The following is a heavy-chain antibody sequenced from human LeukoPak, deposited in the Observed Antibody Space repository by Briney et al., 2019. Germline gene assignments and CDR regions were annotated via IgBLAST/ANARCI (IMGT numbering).Heavy chain of an antibody. J-gene: IGHJ5*02. CDR2: IRYDGSNK. CDR3: AKGVGRAVAALGGFDP. Sequence: GGSLRLSCAASGFTFSSYGMHWVRQAPGKGLEWVAFIRYDGSNKYYADSVKGRFTISRDNSKNTLYLQMNSLRAEDTAVYYCAKGVGRAVAALGGFDPWGQGTLVTVSS. D-gene: IGHD6-19*01. CDR1: GFTFSSYG. V-gene: IGHV3-30*02.